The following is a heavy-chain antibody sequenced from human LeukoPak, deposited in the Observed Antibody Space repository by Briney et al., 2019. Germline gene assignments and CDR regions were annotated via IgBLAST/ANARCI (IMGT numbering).Heavy chain of an antibody. CDR1: RGSLSSYY. CDR3: ARGDSSGSFDY. V-gene: IGHV4-4*07. Sequence: SETLSLTCTVSRGSLSSYYWSWIWQPAGKGLEWIGRGYTNGNTNYNPSFKSRVTMSVDTSKNQFSLKLSSVTAADTAVYYCARGDSSGSFDYWGQGTLVTVSS. J-gene: IGHJ4*02. CDR2: GYTNGNT. D-gene: IGHD3-22*01.